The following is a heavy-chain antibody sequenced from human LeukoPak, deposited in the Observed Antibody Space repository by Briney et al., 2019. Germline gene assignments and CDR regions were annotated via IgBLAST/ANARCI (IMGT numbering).Heavy chain of an antibody. Sequence: ASVKVSCKASGYTFTSYAMHWVRQAPGQRLEWMGWINAGNGNTKYSQEFQGRVTITRDTSTSTAYMELRSLRSDDTAVYYCARVLTGSGSYYTYYYYYYMDVWGKGTTVTVSS. D-gene: IGHD3-10*01. CDR1: GYTFTSYA. V-gene: IGHV1-3*01. CDR3: ARVLTGSGSYYTYYYYYYMDV. CDR2: INAGNGNT. J-gene: IGHJ6*03.